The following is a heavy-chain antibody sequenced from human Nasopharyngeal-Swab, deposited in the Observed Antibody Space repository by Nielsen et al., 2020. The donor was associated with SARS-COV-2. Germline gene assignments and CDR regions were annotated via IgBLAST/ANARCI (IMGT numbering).Heavy chain of an antibody. V-gene: IGHV3-7*01. CDR2: IKQDGSEK. Sequence: VRQAPGKGLEWVANIKQDGSEKYYVDSVKGRFTISRDNAKNSLYPQMNSLRAEDTAVYYCARDGLVGATTGFDIWGQGTMVTV. J-gene: IGHJ3*02. D-gene: IGHD1-26*01. CDR3: ARDGLVGATTGFDI.